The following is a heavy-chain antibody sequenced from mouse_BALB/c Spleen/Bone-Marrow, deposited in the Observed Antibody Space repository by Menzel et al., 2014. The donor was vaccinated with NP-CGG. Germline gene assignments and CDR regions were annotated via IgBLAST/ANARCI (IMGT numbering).Heavy chain of an antibody. Sequence: QVQLKESGPGLVAPSQSLSITCTVSGFSLTSYGVHWVRLPPGKGLEWLGVIWADGSTNYNSALMSRLSISKDNSKSQVFLKMNSLQTDDTAMYYCARSHYPYYFDYWGQGTTLTVSS. V-gene: IGHV2-9*02. CDR3: ARSHYPYYFDY. CDR1: GFSLTSYG. D-gene: IGHD1-2*01. CDR2: IWADGST. J-gene: IGHJ2*01.